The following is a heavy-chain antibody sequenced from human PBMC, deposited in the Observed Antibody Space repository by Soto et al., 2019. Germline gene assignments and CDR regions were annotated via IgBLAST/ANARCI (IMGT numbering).Heavy chain of an antibody. CDR2: IDQNGIT. J-gene: IGHJ6*02. Sequence: SETLSLTCAVSGDPISSSKWLTWVRQPPGKGLEWIGKIDQNGITNYNPSLESRVTILKDNSKNQLSLKLTSVTAVDTAVYYCARLNRDYYYYGMDVWGQGATVTVSS. CDR1: GDPISSSKW. CDR3: ARLNRDYYYYGMDV. V-gene: IGHV4-4*02.